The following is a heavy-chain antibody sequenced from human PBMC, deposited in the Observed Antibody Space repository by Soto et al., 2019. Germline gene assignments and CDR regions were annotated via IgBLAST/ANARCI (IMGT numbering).Heavy chain of an antibody. J-gene: IGHJ5*02. CDR3: ARISGSGHLGWFDP. V-gene: IGHV3-33*01. CDR1: GFTFNTYG. D-gene: IGHD3-10*01. CDR2: IWYDGSYR. Sequence: QVQLVQSGGGVVQSGRSLRLSCISSGFTFNTYGMFWARQAPGTGLEWVAGIWYDGSYRYYVDSVKGRFTVSRDNSKNTVNLEMNNVRAEDTAVYYCARISGSGHLGWFDPWGQGTLVTVSS.